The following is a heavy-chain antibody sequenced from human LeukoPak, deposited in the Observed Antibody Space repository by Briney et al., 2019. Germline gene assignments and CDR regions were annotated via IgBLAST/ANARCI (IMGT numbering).Heavy chain of an antibody. V-gene: IGHV3-53*01. J-gene: IGHJ4*02. D-gene: IGHD1-26*01. CDR2: IYSGGST. Sequence: GGSLRLSCAASGFTFSSNYMSWVRQAPGKGLEWVSVIYSGGSTYYADSVKGRSTIFRDNAKNTLYLQMNSLRAEDTAVYYCVRDLGGRSGHWGQGTLVTVSS. CDR3: VRDLGGRSGH. CDR1: GFTFSSNY.